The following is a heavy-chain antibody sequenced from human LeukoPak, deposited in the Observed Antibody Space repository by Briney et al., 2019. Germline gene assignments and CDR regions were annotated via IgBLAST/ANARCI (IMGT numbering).Heavy chain of an antibody. D-gene: IGHD6-13*01. J-gene: IGHJ4*02. Sequence: GGSLRLSCVASGFTFSNAWMSWVRQAPGKGLEWVAVISYDGSNKYYADSVKGRFTISRDNSKNTLYLQMNSLRAEDTAVYYCAKWAAAAGDFDYWGQGTLVTVSS. CDR1: GFTFSNAW. CDR2: ISYDGSNK. V-gene: IGHV3-30*18. CDR3: AKWAAAAGDFDY.